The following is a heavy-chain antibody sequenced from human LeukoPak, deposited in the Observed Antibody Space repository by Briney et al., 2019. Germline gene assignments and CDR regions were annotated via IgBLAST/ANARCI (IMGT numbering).Heavy chain of an antibody. J-gene: IGHJ4*02. CDR3: ARDHAEAGSYYYGSGSYDY. Sequence: SETLSLTCTVSGGSISSYYWSWIRQPAGKGLEWIGRIYTSGSTNYNPSLKSRVTISVDTSKNQFSLKLSSVTAADTAVYYCARDHAEAGSYYYGSGSYDYWGQGTLVTVSS. CDR2: IYTSGST. D-gene: IGHD3-10*01. V-gene: IGHV4-4*07. CDR1: GGSISSYY.